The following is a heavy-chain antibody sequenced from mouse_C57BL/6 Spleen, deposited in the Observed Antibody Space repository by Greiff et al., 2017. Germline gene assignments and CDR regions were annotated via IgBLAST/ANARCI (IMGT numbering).Heavy chain of an antibody. J-gene: IGHJ1*03. D-gene: IGHD2-3*01. CDR3: ARGDDGYPYWYFDV. Sequence: QVQLQQSGHELVKPGGSVKISCKASGYAFSSSGMNWVRQRPGKGLEWIGRIYPGDGDTNYNWKFKGMATLTADKSSSTAYMQHSSLTSEDSAVYFCARGDDGYPYWYFDVWGTGTTLTVSS. CDR1: GYAFSSSG. V-gene: IGHV1-82*01. CDR2: IYPGDGDT.